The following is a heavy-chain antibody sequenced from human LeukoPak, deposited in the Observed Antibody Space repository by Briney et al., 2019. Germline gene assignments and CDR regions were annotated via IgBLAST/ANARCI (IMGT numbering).Heavy chain of an antibody. V-gene: IGHV5-51*01. D-gene: IGHD6-19*01. CDR1: GYTFTDYW. J-gene: IGHJ5*02. CDR2: IYCDGSKT. Sequence: GESLKISCQASGYTFTDYWVGWVRQMPGKGLEWMGIIYCDGSKTTYSPSFQSQVTISVDKSTSTAYLQWSSLKASDTAMYYCARVSGYSSGWYPKGWFDPWGQGTLVTVSS. CDR3: ARVSGYSSGWYPKGWFDP.